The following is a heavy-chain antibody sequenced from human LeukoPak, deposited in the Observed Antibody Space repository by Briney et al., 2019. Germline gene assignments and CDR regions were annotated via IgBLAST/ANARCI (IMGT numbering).Heavy chain of an antibody. CDR1: GYSFTSYW. CDR2: TYPGDSDT. D-gene: IGHD6-6*01. V-gene: IGHV5-51*01. Sequence: GESLKISCKGSGYSFTSYWIGWVRQMPGKGLGWMGITYPGDSDTRYSPSFQGQVTIPADKSINTAYLQWSSLKASDTDMYYCARLRSLYRSLSGHFDYWGQGTLVTVSS. J-gene: IGHJ4*02. CDR3: ARLRSLYRSLSGHFDY.